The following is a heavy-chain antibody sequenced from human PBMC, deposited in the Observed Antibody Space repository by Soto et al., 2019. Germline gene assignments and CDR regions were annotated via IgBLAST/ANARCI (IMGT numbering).Heavy chain of an antibody. V-gene: IGHV4-31*02. CDR3: ARGGAVATTAHFDH. CDR1: GGYISSGGDY. CDR2: IYYSGNT. Sequence: PSETQSLTWTVSGGYISSGGDYWNWNSQHPVKGLEWIGYIYYSGNTYYNPSLKSRVSMSVDTSKNQFSLILKSVTAADTAVYYCARGGAVATTAHFDHWGQGTLVTVFS. D-gene: IGHD5-12*01. J-gene: IGHJ4*02.